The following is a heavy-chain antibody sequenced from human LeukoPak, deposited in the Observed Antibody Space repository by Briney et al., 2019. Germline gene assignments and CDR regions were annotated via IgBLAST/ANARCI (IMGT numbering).Heavy chain of an antibody. Sequence: GGSLRLSCTASGFTFSSYAMNWVRQAPGKGLEWVGRIKSKTHGETTDYAAPVRGRFTISRDDSKNTLYLQMNSLKTEDTALYYCTTVGYSGYDFNYWGQGTLVTVSS. D-gene: IGHD5-12*01. V-gene: IGHV3-15*05. CDR1: GFTFSSYA. CDR3: TTVGYSGYDFNY. J-gene: IGHJ4*02. CDR2: IKSKTHGETT.